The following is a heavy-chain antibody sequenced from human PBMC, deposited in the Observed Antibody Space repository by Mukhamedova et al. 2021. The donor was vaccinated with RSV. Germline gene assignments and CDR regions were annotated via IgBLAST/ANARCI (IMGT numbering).Heavy chain of an antibody. J-gene: IGHJ3*01. D-gene: IGHD1-1*01. CDR2: IRHNANSYTT. CDR3: VRGSLGACWTSDIFDL. Sequence: PGQGLQWVGRIRHNANSYTTEYAASVKGRFSVSRDDSENSLYLQMNSLNTNDTAVYYCVRGSLGACWTSDIFDLWGQGPMCT. V-gene: IGHV3-72*01.